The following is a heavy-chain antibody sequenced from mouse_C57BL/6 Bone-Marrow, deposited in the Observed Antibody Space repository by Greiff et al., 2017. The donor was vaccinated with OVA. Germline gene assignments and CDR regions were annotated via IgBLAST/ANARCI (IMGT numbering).Heavy chain of an antibody. Sequence: VQLQQSGAELVRPGASVKLSCTASGFNIKDDYMHWVKQRPEQGLEWIGWIDPENGDTEYASKFQGKATITADTSSNTAYLQLSSLTAEDTAVYYCTTTGGAYWGQGTLVTVSA. CDR3: TTTGGAY. CDR1: GFNIKDDY. J-gene: IGHJ3*01. CDR2: IDPENGDT. V-gene: IGHV14-4*01.